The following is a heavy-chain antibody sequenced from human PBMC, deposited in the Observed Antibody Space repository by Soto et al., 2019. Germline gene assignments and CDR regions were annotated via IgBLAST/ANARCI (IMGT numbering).Heavy chain of an antibody. CDR2: IKHDGRVQ. J-gene: IGHJ4*02. CDR3: ARATYSNAWYRFDL. Sequence: QLVESGGGLVQPGGSLRLSCEASGFTFSGYWMSWVREAPGKGLGWVADIKHDGRVQYYVDSVKGRFTISRDNAKKILYLQMNSLRAEDTALYYCARATYSNAWYRFDLWGQGTLVTVSS. CDR1: GFTFSGYW. V-gene: IGHV3-7*03. D-gene: IGHD4-4*01.